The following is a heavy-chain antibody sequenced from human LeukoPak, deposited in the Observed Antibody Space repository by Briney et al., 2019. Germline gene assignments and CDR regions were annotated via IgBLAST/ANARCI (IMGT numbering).Heavy chain of an antibody. Sequence: PSETLSLTCTVSGDSIGSNYWSWIRQPPGKGLEWIGYIYYGGITNYNPSLKSRVTISLDTSKNQFSLRLTSVTAADTAIYYCARPSPEHYYGMDVWGQGTTVTVSS. D-gene: IGHD1-14*01. CDR3: ARPSPEHYYGMDV. CDR2: IYYGGIT. CDR1: GDSIGSNY. J-gene: IGHJ6*02. V-gene: IGHV4-59*01.